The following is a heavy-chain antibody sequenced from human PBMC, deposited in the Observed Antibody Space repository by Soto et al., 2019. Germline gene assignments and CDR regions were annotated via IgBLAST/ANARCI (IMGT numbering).Heavy chain of an antibody. Sequence: SETLSLTCTVSGGSLSSGGYYWSWLRQLPGKGLEWIGYTYYTGKTYYNPALKSRLAMSVDTSKNQFSLKLSSVTAADSALYYCARVFAGSFDYWGQGTLVTVSS. J-gene: IGHJ4*02. CDR2: TYYTGKT. V-gene: IGHV4-31*03. CDR1: GGSLSSGGYY. CDR3: ARVFAGSFDY. D-gene: IGHD2-21*01.